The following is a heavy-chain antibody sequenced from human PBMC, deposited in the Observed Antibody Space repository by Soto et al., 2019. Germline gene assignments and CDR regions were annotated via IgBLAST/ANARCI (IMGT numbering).Heavy chain of an antibody. D-gene: IGHD3-3*01. CDR1: GFSLTTSGVG. CDR2: IYWDDDK. J-gene: IGHJ4*02. CDR3: AHRVLRTVFGLVTTTAIYFDF. V-gene: IGHV2-5*02. Sequence: QITLKESGPTVVKPTETLTLTCTFSGFSLTTSGVGVGWVRQSPGKAPEWLALIYWDDDKRYSTSLNSRLIITKETSKNQVVLPMANVDPADTATYYCAHRVLRTVFGLVTTTAIYFDFWGPGTPVVVSS.